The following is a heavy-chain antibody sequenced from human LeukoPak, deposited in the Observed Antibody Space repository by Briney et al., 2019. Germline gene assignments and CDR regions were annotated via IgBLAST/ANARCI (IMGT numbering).Heavy chain of an antibody. CDR3: AKDLPPWGWTNPPFDY. D-gene: IGHD3-16*01. J-gene: IGHJ4*02. V-gene: IGHV3-23*01. CDR1: GFIFPSYV. CDR2: ISGSGGNT. Sequence: GGSLRLSCAASGFIFPSYVMSWVRQAPGKGLEWVSAISGSGGNTYYADSVKGRFTISRDNSKNTLYLQMNSLRAEDTAVYYCAKDLPPWGWTNPPFDYWGQGTLVTVSS.